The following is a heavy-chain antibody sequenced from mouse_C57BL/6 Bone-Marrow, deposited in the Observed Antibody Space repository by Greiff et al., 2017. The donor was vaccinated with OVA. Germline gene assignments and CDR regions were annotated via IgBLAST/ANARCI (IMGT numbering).Heavy chain of an antibody. CDR3: AREAYDYEGYFDD. CDR2: IDPSDSYT. D-gene: IGHD2-4*01. V-gene: IGHV1-50*01. Sequence: QVHVMQPGAELVQPGASVKLSCKASGYTFTSYWMQWVNQRPGQGLEWIGEIDPSDSYTTYNQKFKGKATFPVEPSSSTAYMQRSSLTSEDSAVYYCAREAYDYEGYFDDWGQGTTLTVSS. CDR1: GYTFTSYW. J-gene: IGHJ2*01.